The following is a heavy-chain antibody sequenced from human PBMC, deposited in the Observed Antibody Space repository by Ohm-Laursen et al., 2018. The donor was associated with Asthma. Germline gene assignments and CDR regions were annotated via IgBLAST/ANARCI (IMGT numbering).Heavy chain of an antibody. CDR3: ACLKHQGY. Sequence: SLRLSCSASGFTFSSYGMHWVRQAPGKGLEWVAVISSDGSNQYYGDSVKGRFTISRDNSKKMVYLQMNSLRSEDTAVYYCACLKHQGYWGQGTLVTVSS. V-gene: IGHV3-30*03. CDR2: ISSDGSNQ. J-gene: IGHJ4*02. CDR1: GFTFSSYG. D-gene: IGHD2-2*01.